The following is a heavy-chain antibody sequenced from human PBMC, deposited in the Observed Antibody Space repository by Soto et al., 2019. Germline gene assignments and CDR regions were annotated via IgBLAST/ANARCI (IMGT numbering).Heavy chain of an antibody. Sequence: GASVKVSGKASGYTFTSYAMHWLRQAPGQRLEWMGWINAGNGNTKYSQKFQGRVTITRDTSASTAYMELSSLRSEDTAVYYCARSFVPGIQVWDKRFAPWRHGTLVIVSS. CDR3: ARSFVPGIQVWDKRFAP. D-gene: IGHD1-26*01. CDR1: GYTFTSYA. J-gene: IGHJ5*02. CDR2: INAGNGNT. V-gene: IGHV1-3*01.